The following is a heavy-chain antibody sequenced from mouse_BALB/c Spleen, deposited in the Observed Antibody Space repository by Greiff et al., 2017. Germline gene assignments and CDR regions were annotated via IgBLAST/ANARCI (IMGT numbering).Heavy chain of an antibody. CDR2: ISSVGST. CDR1: GFTFSSYA. V-gene: IGHV5-6-5*01. J-gene: IGHJ4*01. D-gene: IGHD2-4*01. CDR3: ARDDDYDGDYYAMYY. Sequence: EVHLVESGGGLVKPGGSLKLSCAASGFTFSSYAMSWVRQTPEKRLEWVASISSVGSTYYPDSVKGRFTISRDNARNILYLQMSSLRSEDTAMYYCARDDDYDGDYYAMYYWGQGTSVTVSS.